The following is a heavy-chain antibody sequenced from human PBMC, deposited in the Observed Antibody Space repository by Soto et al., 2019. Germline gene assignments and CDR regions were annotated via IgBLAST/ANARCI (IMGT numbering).Heavy chain of an antibody. J-gene: IGHJ5*02. CDR1: VGSISSSNW. D-gene: IGHD2-15*01. Sequence: PSETLSLTCSVSVGSISSSNWWSWVRQPPGKGLEWIGEIYHSGSTNYNPSLKSRVTISVDKSKNQFSLKLSSVTAADTAVYYCTSSSGGYCSGGSCYRLGWFDPWGQGNLVTV. CDR2: IYHSGST. V-gene: IGHV4-4*02. CDR3: TSSSGGYCSGGSCYRLGWFDP.